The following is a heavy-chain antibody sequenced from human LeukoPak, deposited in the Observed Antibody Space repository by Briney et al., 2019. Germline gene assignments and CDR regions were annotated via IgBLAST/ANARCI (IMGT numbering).Heavy chain of an antibody. V-gene: IGHV4-39*01. CDR3: ARRRAEGGSNGHYNWFDP. Sequence: PSETLSLTCTVSGGPISSRSHYWGWIRQPPGKGLEWIGSMYYSGITYYNPSLKSRGTISVDTSKNQFSLKLSSVTAADTAVYCARRRAEGGSNGHYNWFDPWGQGILVTVSS. D-gene: IGHD6-13*01. CDR1: GGPISSRSHY. J-gene: IGHJ5*02. CDR2: MYYSGIT.